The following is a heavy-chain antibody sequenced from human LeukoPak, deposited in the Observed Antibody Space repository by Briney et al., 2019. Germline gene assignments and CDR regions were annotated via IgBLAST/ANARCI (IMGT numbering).Heavy chain of an antibody. CDR1: GGSISSYY. CDR2: IYYSGST. Sequence: SETLSLTCTVSGGSISSYYWSWIRQPPGKGLEWIGYIYYSGSTNYNSSLKSRVTISVDTSKNQFSLKLSSVTAADTAVYYCARWVDYDILTGYRLFDYWGQGTLVTVSS. CDR3: ARWVDYDILTGYRLFDY. J-gene: IGHJ4*02. D-gene: IGHD3-9*01. V-gene: IGHV4-59*01.